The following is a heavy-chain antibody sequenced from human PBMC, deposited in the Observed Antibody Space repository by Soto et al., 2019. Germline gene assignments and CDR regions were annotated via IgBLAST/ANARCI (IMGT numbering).Heavy chain of an antibody. CDR3: VRTSLVVAAATREDY. CDR1: GLTFKNHD. Sequence: PGGSLRLSCAASGLTFKNHDMSWVRQVPGKGLEWVATVGYSGATTYYADSVKGRFAISRDNSKNTLYLQMNSLRAEDTAVYYCVRTSLVVAAATREDYWGQGTLVTVSS. CDR2: VGYSGATT. D-gene: IGHD2-15*01. V-gene: IGHV3-23*01. J-gene: IGHJ4*02.